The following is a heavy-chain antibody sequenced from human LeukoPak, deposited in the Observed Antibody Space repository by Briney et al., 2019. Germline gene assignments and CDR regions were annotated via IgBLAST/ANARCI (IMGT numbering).Heavy chain of an antibody. D-gene: IGHD1-26*01. CDR3: ARHLGGSYMIGYYYYYYMDV. CDR2: FYHSGST. J-gene: IGHJ6*03. V-gene: IGHV4-38-2*02. CDR1: GYSISSGYL. Sequence: KSSETLSLTCTVSGYSISSGYLWCCIRQPPGKGLEWIGIFYHSGSTYYNPSLKSRVTISVDTSKNQFSLKLSSVTAADTAVYYCARHLGGSYMIGYYYYYYMDVWGKGTTVTISS.